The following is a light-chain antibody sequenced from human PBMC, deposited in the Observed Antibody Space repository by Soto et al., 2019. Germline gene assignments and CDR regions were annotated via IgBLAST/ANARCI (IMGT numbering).Light chain of an antibody. Sequence: DIQMTQSPSSVSASVGDRVTNTCRTSQPINNWVAWYQQRSGKAPNLLIYAATNLLSGVTSRFSCSGSGTDFTLNRSSLQPEDFATYYCQQDNSFPPTFGGGTKVDLK. CDR1: QPINNW. J-gene: IGKJ4*01. V-gene: IGKV1-12*01. CDR2: AAT. CDR3: QQDNSFPPT.